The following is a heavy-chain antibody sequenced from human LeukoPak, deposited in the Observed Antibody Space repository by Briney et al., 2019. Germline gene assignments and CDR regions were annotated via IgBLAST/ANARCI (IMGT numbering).Heavy chain of an antibody. D-gene: IGHD3-9*01. CDR1: GYSFTSHA. CDR2: LNTNTGNP. CDR3: ARTFDDYYGMDV. J-gene: IGHJ6*02. Sequence: GASVKVSCKASGYSFTSHALNWLRQAPGQGPEWMGWLNTNTGNPTYAQGFTGRFVFSLDTPVSTAYLQISSLKAEDIAVFYCARTFDDYYGMDVWGQGTTVTVSS. V-gene: IGHV7-4-1*02.